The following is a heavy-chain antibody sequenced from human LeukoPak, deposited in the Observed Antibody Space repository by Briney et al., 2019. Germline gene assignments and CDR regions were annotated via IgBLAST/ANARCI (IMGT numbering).Heavy chain of an antibody. Sequence: ASVKVSCKASGYTFTSYGISWVRQAPGQGLEWMGWISAYNGNTNYAQKLQGRVTMTTDTSTSTAYMELRSLRSDDTAVYYCARDPGMVTTPYYYGTDVWGQGTTVTVSS. J-gene: IGHJ6*02. CDR2: ISAYNGNT. CDR3: ARDPGMVTTPYYYGTDV. D-gene: IGHD4-23*01. CDR1: GYTFTSYG. V-gene: IGHV1-18*01.